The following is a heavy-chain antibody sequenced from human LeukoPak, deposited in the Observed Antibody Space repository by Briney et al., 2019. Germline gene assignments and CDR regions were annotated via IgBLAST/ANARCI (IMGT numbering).Heavy chain of an antibody. D-gene: IGHD2-15*01. CDR1: DLFFETYA. J-gene: IGHJ2*01. V-gene: IGHV3-23*01. CDR2: FIDREADT. CDR3: ARGLRGYDRCFDV. Sequence: GGSLRLSCVGSDLFFETYAMSWVRQAPGKGLEWVSGFIDREADTYYADSVMGRFTVSRDNSRNTLYLQMDRLSADDTAIYYCARGLRGYDRCFDVWGRGTLVTVSS.